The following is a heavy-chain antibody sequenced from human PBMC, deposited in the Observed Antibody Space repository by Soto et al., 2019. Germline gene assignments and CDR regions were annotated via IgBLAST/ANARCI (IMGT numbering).Heavy chain of an antibody. V-gene: IGHV3-23*01. Sequence: PGGSLRLSCAASVFTFSSYAMSWVRQAPGKGLEWVSAISGSGGSTYYADSVKGRFTISRDNSKNTLYLQMNSLRAEDTAVYYCAKGQSKIVVVIYYFDYWGQGTLVTVSS. D-gene: IGHD3-22*01. CDR1: VFTFSSYA. CDR2: ISGSGGST. CDR3: AKGQSKIVVVIYYFDY. J-gene: IGHJ4*02.